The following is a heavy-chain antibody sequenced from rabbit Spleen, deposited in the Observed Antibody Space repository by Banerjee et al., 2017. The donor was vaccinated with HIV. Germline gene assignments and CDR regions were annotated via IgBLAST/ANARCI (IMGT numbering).Heavy chain of an antibody. Sequence: EESGGDLVKPEGSLTLTCTASGFSFSSSDWIWWVRQAPGKGLELIACIGTSSGGTEYASWAKGRFTIPKTSSTTVTLQIPSLTAADTATYFCARDGISFVSSGWGLTRLDLWGQGPLVTV. V-gene: IGHV1S45*01. CDR2: IGTSSGGT. D-gene: IGHD4-1*01. CDR3: ARDGISFVSSGWGLTRLDL. J-gene: IGHJ3*01. CDR1: GFSFSSSDW.